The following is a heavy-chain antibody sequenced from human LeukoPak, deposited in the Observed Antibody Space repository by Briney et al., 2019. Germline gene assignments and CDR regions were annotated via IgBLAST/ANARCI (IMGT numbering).Heavy chain of an antibody. CDR3: ARHARHTVVTHYFDY. V-gene: IGHV4-34*01. CDR2: INHSGST. CDR1: GGSFSDYY. D-gene: IGHD4-23*01. J-gene: IGHJ4*02. Sequence: KPSETLSLTCAVYGGSFSDYYWTWIRQPPGKGLEWIGEINHSGSTNYNPSLKSRVTISVDTSKKQFFLRLSSVTAADTAVYYCARHARHTVVTHYFDYWGQGTLVTVSS.